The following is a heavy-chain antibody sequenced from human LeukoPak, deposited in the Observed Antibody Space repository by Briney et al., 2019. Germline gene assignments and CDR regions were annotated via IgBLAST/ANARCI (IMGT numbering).Heavy chain of an antibody. J-gene: IGHJ5*02. Sequence: SETLSLTCAVYGGTFSDYYWTWIRQPPGKGLEWIGEINHSGSTNYNPSLKSRVTISVDKSKNQFSLKLSSVTAADTAVYYCASTTFGGVIAPMGSSWFDPWGQGSLVTVSS. CDR2: INHSGST. CDR1: GGTFSDYY. CDR3: ASTTFGGVIAPMGSSWFDP. D-gene: IGHD3-16*02. V-gene: IGHV4-34*01.